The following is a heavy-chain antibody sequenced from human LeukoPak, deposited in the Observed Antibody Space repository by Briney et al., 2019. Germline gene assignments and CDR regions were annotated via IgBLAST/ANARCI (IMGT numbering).Heavy chain of an antibody. CDR1: GFTFSSYS. D-gene: IGHD1-26*01. V-gene: IGHV3-30-3*01. CDR2: ISYDGFNK. J-gene: IGHJ4*02. Sequence: GGSLRLSCAASGFTFSSYSMHWVRQAPGKGLEWVAVISYDGFNKYYADSVKGRFTISRDNSKNTLYLQMNSLRAEDTAVYYCARDMGPLPLGSTFDYWGQGTLVTVSS. CDR3: ARDMGPLPLGSTFDY.